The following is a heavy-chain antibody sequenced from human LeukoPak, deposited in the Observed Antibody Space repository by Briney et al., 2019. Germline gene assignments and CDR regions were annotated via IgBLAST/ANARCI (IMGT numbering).Heavy chain of an antibody. J-gene: IGHJ4*02. CDR1: GGSISSGSHY. D-gene: IGHD1-26*01. CDR3: ARDDTSRLEGV. V-gene: IGHV4-61*01. CDR2: NHYSRST. Sequence: AETLSLTCTVSGGSISSGSHYWSWIRQPPGKGREWIGHNHYSRSTNYNPSLKSRATISLATSKNQFSLKLSSVTAADTAVYYCARDDTSRLEGVWGQGTLVTVSS.